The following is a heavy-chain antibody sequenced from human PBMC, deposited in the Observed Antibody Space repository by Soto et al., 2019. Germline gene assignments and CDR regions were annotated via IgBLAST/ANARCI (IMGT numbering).Heavy chain of an antibody. CDR3: AREAFLSGYSSARELDY. V-gene: IGHV1-2*02. J-gene: IGHJ4*02. Sequence: ASVKVSWKASGYTFTDYYLHWVRQAPGQGLEWMGWISPNSGVTNYAQKSQGRVTMTRDTSITTANMELSRLRSDDTAVYYCAREAFLSGYSSARELDYWGQGILVTVSS. CDR1: GYTFTDYY. CDR2: ISPNSGVT. D-gene: IGHD6-25*01.